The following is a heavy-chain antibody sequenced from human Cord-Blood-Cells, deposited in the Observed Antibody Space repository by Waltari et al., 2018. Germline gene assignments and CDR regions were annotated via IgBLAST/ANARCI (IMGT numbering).Heavy chain of an antibody. CDR3: ARDNEDSSSFDY. D-gene: IGHD6-6*01. J-gene: IGHJ4*02. V-gene: IGHV3-48*02. Sequence: EVQLVESGGGLVQPGGSLRLSCVASGFTFSSYSMNWVRQAPGQGLEGVSYISSSSSTRYYADSVKGRFTISRDNAKNSLYLQMNSLRDEDTAVYYCARDNEDSSSFDYWGQGTLVTVSS. CDR2: ISSSSSTR. CDR1: GFTFSSYS.